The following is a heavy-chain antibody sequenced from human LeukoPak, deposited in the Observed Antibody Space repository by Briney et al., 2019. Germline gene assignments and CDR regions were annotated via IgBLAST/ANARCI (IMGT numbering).Heavy chain of an antibody. V-gene: IGHV1-18*01. Sequence: ASVKVSCKASGYTFTSYGISWVRQAPGQGLEWMGWIGAYNGNTNYAQKLQGRVTMTTDTSTSTAYMELRSLRSDDTAVYYCARETVAGAYELWFDPWGQGTLVTVSS. J-gene: IGHJ5*02. CDR2: IGAYNGNT. D-gene: IGHD6-19*01. CDR1: GYTFTSYG. CDR3: ARETVAGAYELWFDP.